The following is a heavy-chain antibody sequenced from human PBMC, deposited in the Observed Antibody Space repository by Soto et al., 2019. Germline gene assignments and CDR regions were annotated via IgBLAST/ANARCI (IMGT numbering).Heavy chain of an antibody. CDR3: ARGPGSSAFDI. V-gene: IGHV1-18*01. CDR2: ISTYNGNT. J-gene: IGHJ3*02. CDR1: GYTFDRYG. D-gene: IGHD3-10*01. Sequence: GDSVKVSCKASGYTFDRYGISWVRQAPGQGLEWMGWISTYNGNTNYAQKLKGRVTMTTDTFTSTAYMELRSLTSDDTAVYYCARGPGSSAFDIWGQGTILTVSS.